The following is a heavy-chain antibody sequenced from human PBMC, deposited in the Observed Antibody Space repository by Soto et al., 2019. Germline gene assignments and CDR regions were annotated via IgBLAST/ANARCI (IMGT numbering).Heavy chain of an antibody. CDR2: ISAYNGNT. J-gene: IGHJ6*02. Sequence: ASVKVSCKASGYTFTSYGISWVRQAPGQGLEWMGWISAYNGNTNYAQKLQGRVTMTTDTSTSTAYMELRSLRSDDTAVYYCARTLTTADCSGGSCYLWYYYYGMDVWGQGTTVTSP. V-gene: IGHV1-18*01. D-gene: IGHD2-15*01. CDR1: GYTFTSYG. CDR3: ARTLTTADCSGGSCYLWYYYYGMDV.